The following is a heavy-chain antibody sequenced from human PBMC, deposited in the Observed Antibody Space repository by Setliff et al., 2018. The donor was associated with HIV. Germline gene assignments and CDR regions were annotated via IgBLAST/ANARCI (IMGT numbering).Heavy chain of an antibody. Sequence: PSETLSLTCSVSGGSSSSYYWSWIRQPAGKGLEWIGRIYARGGTNYNPSLESRVTMSVDTSMNQFSLQLTSVTAADTAVYYCARISGRTASSGILFDHWGQGTLVTVSS. V-gene: IGHV4-4*07. D-gene: IGHD2-8*02. CDR2: IYARGGT. J-gene: IGHJ4*02. CDR1: GGSSSSYY. CDR3: ARISGRTASSGILFDH.